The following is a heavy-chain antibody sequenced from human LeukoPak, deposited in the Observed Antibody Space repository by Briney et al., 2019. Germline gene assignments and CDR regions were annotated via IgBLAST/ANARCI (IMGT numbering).Heavy chain of an antibody. CDR1: GFTFSSYS. J-gene: IGHJ4*02. D-gene: IGHD3-22*01. CDR2: ISSSSSTI. CDR3: ARGGRYYDSSPLGY. V-gene: IGHV3-48*01. Sequence: AGGSLRLSCAASGFTFSSYSMNWVRQAPGKGLEWVSYISSSSSTIYYADSVKGRFTISRDNAKNSLYLQMNSLRAEDTAAYYCARGGRYYDSSPLGYWGQGTLVTVSS.